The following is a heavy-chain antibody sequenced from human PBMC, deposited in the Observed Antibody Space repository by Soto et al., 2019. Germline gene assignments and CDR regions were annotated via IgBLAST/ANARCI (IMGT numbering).Heavy chain of an antibody. Sequence: SETLSLTCTVSGGSISSYYWSWIRQPPGKGLEWIGYIYYSGSTNYNPSLKSRVTISVDTSKNQFSLKLSSVTAADTAVYYCARSPDSSGYYPRRYYYGMDVWGQGTTVT. J-gene: IGHJ6*02. V-gene: IGHV4-59*08. CDR1: GGSISSYY. D-gene: IGHD3-22*01. CDR3: ARSPDSSGYYPRRYYYGMDV. CDR2: IYYSGST.